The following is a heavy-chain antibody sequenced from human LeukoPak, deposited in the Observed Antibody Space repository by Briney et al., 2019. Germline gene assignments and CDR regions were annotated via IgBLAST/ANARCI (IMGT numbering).Heavy chain of an antibody. CDR2: ISWNSGSI. D-gene: IGHD2-15*01. CDR3: AKDRGGCCSGGRCSASGIWDY. CDR1: GFTFDDYA. Sequence: GRSLRLSCAASGFTFDDYAMHWVRQAPGKGLEWVSGISWNSGSIGYADSVKGRFTISRDNSKNTLYLQMNSLRAEDTAVYYCAKDRGGCCSGGRCSASGIWDYWGQGTLVTVSS. J-gene: IGHJ4*02. V-gene: IGHV3-9*01.